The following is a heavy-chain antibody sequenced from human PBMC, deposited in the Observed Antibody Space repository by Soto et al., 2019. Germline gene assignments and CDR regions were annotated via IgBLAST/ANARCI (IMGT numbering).Heavy chain of an antibody. CDR1: GGSISSSSYY. Sequence: PSETLSLTCTVSGGSISSSSYYWGWIRQPPGKGLEWIGSIYYSGSTYYNPSLKSRVTISVDTSKNQFSLKLSSVTAADTAVYYCARHVGERFLEWFLHNWFDPWGQGTLVTVSS. J-gene: IGHJ5*02. CDR3: ARHVGERFLEWFLHNWFDP. CDR2: IYYSGST. D-gene: IGHD3-3*01. V-gene: IGHV4-39*01.